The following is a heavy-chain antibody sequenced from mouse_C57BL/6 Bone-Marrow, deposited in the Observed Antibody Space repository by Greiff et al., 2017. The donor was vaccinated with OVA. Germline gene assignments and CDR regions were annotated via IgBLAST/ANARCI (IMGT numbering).Heavy chain of an antibody. CDR2: ISSGGDYI. D-gene: IGHD1-1*01. CDR1: GFTFSSYA. CDR3: ARDLRYYGSSSWFAY. V-gene: IGHV5S21*01. Sequence: EVNVVESGEGLVKPGGSLKLSCAASGFTFSSYAMSWVRQTPEKRLEWVAYISSGGDYIYYADTVKGRFTISRDNARNTLYLQMSSLKSEDTAMYYCARDLRYYGSSSWFAYWGQGTLVTVSA. J-gene: IGHJ3*01.